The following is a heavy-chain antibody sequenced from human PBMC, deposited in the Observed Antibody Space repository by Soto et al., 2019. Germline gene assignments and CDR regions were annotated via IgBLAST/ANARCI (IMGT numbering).Heavy chain of an antibody. CDR2: ISAYNGNT. V-gene: IGHV1-18*04. D-gene: IGHD3-9*01. J-gene: IGHJ6*02. Sequence: GASVKVSCKASGYTFTSYGISWVRQAPGQGLEWMGWISAYNGNTNHAQKLQGRVTMTTDTSTSTAYMELRSLRSDDTAVYYCARDRRIRDYDILTGYHASYYYYGMDVWGQGTTVTVSS. CDR1: GYTFTSYG. CDR3: ARDRRIRDYDILTGYHASYYYYGMDV.